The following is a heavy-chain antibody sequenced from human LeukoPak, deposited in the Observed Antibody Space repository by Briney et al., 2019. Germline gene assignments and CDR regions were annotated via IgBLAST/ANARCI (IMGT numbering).Heavy chain of an antibody. Sequence: GGSLRLSCAASGFTFSSYAMSWVRQAPGKGLEWVSAISGSGGSTYYADSVKGRFTISRDNSKNTLYLQMNSLRAEDTALYYCAKEGSGYYYVADYYYGMDVWGQGTTVTVSS. J-gene: IGHJ6*02. V-gene: IGHV3-23*01. CDR1: GFTFSSYA. D-gene: IGHD3-22*01. CDR3: AKEGSGYYYVADYYYGMDV. CDR2: ISGSGGST.